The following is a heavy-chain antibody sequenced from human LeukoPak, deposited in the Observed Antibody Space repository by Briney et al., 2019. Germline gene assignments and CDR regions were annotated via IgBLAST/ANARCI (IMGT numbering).Heavy chain of an antibody. J-gene: IGHJ4*02. V-gene: IGHV3-21*01. CDR3: ARDTLRLDSSGYMY. CDR2: ISSSSSYI. CDR1: GFTFSSYS. Sequence: GGSLRLSCAASGFTFSSYSMNWVRQAPGKGLEWVSSISSSSSYIHYADSAKGRFTISRDNAKNSLYLQMNSLRAEDTAVYYCARDTLRLDSSGYMYWGQGTLVTVSS. D-gene: IGHD3-22*01.